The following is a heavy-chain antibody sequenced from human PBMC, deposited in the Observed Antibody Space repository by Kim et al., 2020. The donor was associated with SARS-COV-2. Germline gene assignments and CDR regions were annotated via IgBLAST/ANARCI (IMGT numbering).Heavy chain of an antibody. Sequence: ASVKVSCKASGYTFTSYAMNWVRQAPGQGLEWMGWINTNTGNPTYAQGFTGRFVFSLDTYVSTAYLQISSLKAEDTAVYYCARESSSSWPGYYYYYGMDVWGQGTTVTVSS. D-gene: IGHD6-13*01. V-gene: IGHV7-4-1*02. CDR1: GYTFTSYA. CDR2: INTNTGNP. CDR3: ARESSSSWPGYYYYYGMDV. J-gene: IGHJ6*02.